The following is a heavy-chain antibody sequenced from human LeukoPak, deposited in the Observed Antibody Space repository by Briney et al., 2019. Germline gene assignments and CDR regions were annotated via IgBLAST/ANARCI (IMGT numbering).Heavy chain of an antibody. CDR2: INWNGGST. CDR3: ARGATVTTLYYYYYMDV. CDR1: GFTFDDYG. V-gene: IGHV3-20*04. Sequence: GGSLRLSCAASGFTFDDYGMSWVRQAPGKGLEWVSGINWNGGSTGYADSVKGRFTISRDNAKNSLYLQMNSLRAEDTALYYCARGATVTTLYYYYYMDVWGKGTTVTVSS. J-gene: IGHJ6*03. D-gene: IGHD4-17*01.